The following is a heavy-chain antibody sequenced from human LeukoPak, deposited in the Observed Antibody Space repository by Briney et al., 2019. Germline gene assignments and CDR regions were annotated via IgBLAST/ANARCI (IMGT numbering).Heavy chain of an antibody. CDR3: ARAGSGWYVRSFDY. D-gene: IGHD6-19*01. CDR2: IKQDGSEK. J-gene: IGHJ4*02. V-gene: IGHV3-7*01. Sequence: GGSLRLSCAASGFTFSSYWMSWVRQAAGKGLEWVANIKQDGSEKYYVDSVKGRFTISRDNAKNSLYLQMNRLRAEDTAVYYCARAGSGWYVRSFDYWGQGTLVTVSS. CDR1: GFTFSSYW.